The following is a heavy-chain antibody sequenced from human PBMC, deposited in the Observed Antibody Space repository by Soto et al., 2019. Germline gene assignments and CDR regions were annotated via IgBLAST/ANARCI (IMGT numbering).Heavy chain of an antibody. CDR2: INHSGST. D-gene: IGHD2-2*01. Sequence: PSETLSLTCAVYGGSFSGYYWSWIRQPPGKGLEWIGEINHSGSTNYNPSLKSRVTISVDTSKNQFSLKLSSVTAADTAVYYCARVPPADTGYCSSTSCPTDYWGQGTLVTVSS. CDR1: GGSFSGYY. V-gene: IGHV4-34*01. CDR3: ARVPPADTGYCSSTSCPTDY. J-gene: IGHJ4*02.